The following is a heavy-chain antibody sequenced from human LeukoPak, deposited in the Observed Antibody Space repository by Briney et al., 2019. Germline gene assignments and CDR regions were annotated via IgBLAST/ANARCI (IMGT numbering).Heavy chain of an antibody. V-gene: IGHV3-21*01. Sequence: PGGSLRLSCAASGFTFSSYSMNWVCQAPGKGLEWVSSISSSSSYIYYADSVKGRFTISRDNAKNTLYLQMNSLRAEDTAVYYCARDSPYRGLEYDYWGQGTLVTVSS. CDR3: ARDSPYRGLEYDY. J-gene: IGHJ4*02. CDR2: ISSSSSYI. D-gene: IGHD1-26*01. CDR1: GFTFSSYS.